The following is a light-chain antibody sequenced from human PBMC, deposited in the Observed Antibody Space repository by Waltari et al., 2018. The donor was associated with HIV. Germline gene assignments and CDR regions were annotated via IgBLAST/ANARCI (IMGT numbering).Light chain of an antibody. V-gene: IGLV1-36*01. J-gene: IGLJ2*01. CDR3: AAWDDSLNGVV. Sequence: QSVLTQPPSVSGAPRQRVTISCSGISSHLGNNAVNWYPQLPGKAPKLLVYYDDLLPSGVSDRFSGSRSGTSASLAISGLQSEDEADYYCAAWDDSLNGVVFGGGTKLTVL. CDR2: YDD. CDR1: SSHLGNNA.